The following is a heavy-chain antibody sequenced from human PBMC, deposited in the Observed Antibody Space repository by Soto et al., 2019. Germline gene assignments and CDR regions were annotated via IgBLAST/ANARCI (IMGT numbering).Heavy chain of an antibody. J-gene: IGHJ6*02. CDR3: ASGLRGGYPYYYYGMDV. D-gene: IGHD5-12*01. Sequence: ASVKVSCKASGYTFTSYDINWVRQATGQGLEWMGWMNPNSGNTGYAQKFQGRVTMTRNTSISTAYMELSSLRSEDTAVYYCASGLRGGYPYYYYGMDVWGQGTTVTVSS. CDR1: GYTFTSYD. V-gene: IGHV1-8*01. CDR2: MNPNSGNT.